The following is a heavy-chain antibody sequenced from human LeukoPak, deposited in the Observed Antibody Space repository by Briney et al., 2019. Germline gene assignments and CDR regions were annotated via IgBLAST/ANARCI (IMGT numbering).Heavy chain of an antibody. Sequence: GGSLRPSCAASGFTVSSNYMSWVRQAPGKGLEWVSVIYSGGSTYYADSVKGRFTISRDNSKNTLYLQMNSLRAEDTAVYYCARESYCGGDCLNAFDIWGQGTMVTVSS. CDR2: IYSGGST. D-gene: IGHD2-21*02. CDR1: GFTVSSNY. V-gene: IGHV3-66*01. J-gene: IGHJ3*02. CDR3: ARESYCGGDCLNAFDI.